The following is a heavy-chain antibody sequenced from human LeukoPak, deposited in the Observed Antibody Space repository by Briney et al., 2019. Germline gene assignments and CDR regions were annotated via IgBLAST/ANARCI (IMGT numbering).Heavy chain of an antibody. Sequence: GESLRISCKTSGYTFKDYWIAWVRQMPGKGLEWMGIIYPGDFDIRYSPSFQGQVTISVDKSNTTAYLQWRSLKASDTAMYYCARGLGLCSGGSCYTTSIPAWGHGTLVTVSS. V-gene: IGHV5-51*01. D-gene: IGHD2-15*01. CDR3: ARGLGLCSGGSCYTTSIPA. CDR1: GYTFKDYW. CDR2: IYPGDFDI. J-gene: IGHJ3*01.